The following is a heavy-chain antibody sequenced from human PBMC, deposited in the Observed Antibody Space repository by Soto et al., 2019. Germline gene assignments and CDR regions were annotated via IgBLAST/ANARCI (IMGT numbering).Heavy chain of an antibody. CDR1: GGSISSGGYS. CDR2: IYHSGST. V-gene: IGHV4-30-2*01. CDR3: ARAPGSGTEGWFDP. D-gene: IGHD3-10*01. Sequence: QLQLQESGSGLVKPSQTLSLTCAVSGGSISSGGYSWSWIRQPPGKGLEWIGYIYHSGSTYYNPSLTSRVTISVDRSKNQFSLKLSSVTAADTAVYYCARAPGSGTEGWFDPWGQGTLVTVSS. J-gene: IGHJ5*02.